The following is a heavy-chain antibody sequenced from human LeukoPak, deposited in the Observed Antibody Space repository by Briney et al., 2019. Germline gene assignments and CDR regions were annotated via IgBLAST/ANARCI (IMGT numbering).Heavy chain of an antibody. CDR3: ARSGIAVAASVDY. D-gene: IGHD6-19*01. CDR1: GGSISSGGYY. Sequence: KASQTLSLTGTVSGGSISSGGYYWSWIRQHPGKGLEWIGYIYDSGITYYNPSLKSRVTISVHTSKNQFSPRLSSVTAADTAVYYCARSGIAVAASVDYWGQGTLVTVSS. J-gene: IGHJ4*02. V-gene: IGHV4-31*03. CDR2: IYDSGIT.